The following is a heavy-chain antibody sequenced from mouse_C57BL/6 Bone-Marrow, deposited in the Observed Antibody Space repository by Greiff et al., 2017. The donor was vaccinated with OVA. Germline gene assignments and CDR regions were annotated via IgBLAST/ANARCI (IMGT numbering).Heavy chain of an antibody. J-gene: IGHJ1*03. CDR2: IYPGNSDT. V-gene: IGHV1-5*01. CDR3: TPYSNYDWYFDV. Sequence: VQLQQSGPELVKPGASVKMSCKTSGYTFTSYWMHWVKQRPGQGLEWIGAIYPGNSDTSYNQKFKGKAKLTAVTSASTAYMELSSLTNEDSAVYYCTPYSNYDWYFDVWGTGTTVTVSS. D-gene: IGHD2-5*01. CDR1: GYTFTSYW.